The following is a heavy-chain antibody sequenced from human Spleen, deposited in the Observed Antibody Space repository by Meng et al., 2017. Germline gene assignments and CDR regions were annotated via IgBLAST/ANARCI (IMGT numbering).Heavy chain of an antibody. V-gene: IGHV3-53*01. CDR2: IYSVGST. J-gene: IGHJ4*01. CDR3: SGHVDY. Sequence: VHVGEAGGGFSLPGVSLRLSCAASGCAVSSNYMSWVRQAPGKGLGLVSVIYSVGSTYHADSVKDRFTISRDNSKNTLYIQMNSLKTEDTAVYYCSGHVDYWGHGTLVTVSS. CDR1: GCAVSSNY.